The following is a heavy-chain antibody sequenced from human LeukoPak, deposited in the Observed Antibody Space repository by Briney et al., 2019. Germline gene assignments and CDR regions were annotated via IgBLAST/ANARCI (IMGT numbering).Heavy chain of an antibody. Sequence: PSETLSLTCTVSGGSISSSSYYWGWIRQPPGTGLEWIGSIYYSGSTYYNPSLKSRVTISVDTSKNQFSLKLSSVTAADTAVYYCARDTYYYDSSGYPCAFDIWGQGTMVTVSS. J-gene: IGHJ3*02. D-gene: IGHD3-22*01. CDR1: GGSISSSSYY. CDR2: IYYSGST. V-gene: IGHV4-39*07. CDR3: ARDTYYYDSSGYPCAFDI.